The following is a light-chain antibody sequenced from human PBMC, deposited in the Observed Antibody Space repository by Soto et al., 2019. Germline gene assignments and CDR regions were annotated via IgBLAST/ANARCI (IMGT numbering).Light chain of an antibody. Sequence: DIQMTQSPSTLSASVGDRVTITCRASQTINKWLAWYQQKPGKAPKLLIYKASSLETEVSSRFSGSGSGTEFSLAISGLQSEDFATYYCQQYYNYPLTFGGGTKVDIK. CDR3: QQYYNYPLT. CDR2: KAS. J-gene: IGKJ4*01. CDR1: QTINKW. V-gene: IGKV1-5*03.